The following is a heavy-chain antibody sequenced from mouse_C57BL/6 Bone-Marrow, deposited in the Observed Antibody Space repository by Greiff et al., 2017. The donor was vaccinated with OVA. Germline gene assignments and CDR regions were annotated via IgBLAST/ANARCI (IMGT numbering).Heavy chain of an antibody. Sequence: VQLQQSGPGMVKPSQSLSLTCTVTGYSITSGYDWHWIRHFPGNKLEWMGYISYSGSTNYNPSLKSRISITHDTSKNHFFLKLNSVTTEDTATYYCAREGVRHYFDYWGQGTTLTVSS. J-gene: IGHJ2*01. V-gene: IGHV3-1*01. CDR1: GYSITSGYD. D-gene: IGHD1-2*01. CDR2: ISYSGST. CDR3: AREGVRHYFDY.